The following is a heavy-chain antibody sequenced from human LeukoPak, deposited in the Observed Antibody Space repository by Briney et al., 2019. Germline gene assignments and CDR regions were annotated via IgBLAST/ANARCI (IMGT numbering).Heavy chain of an antibody. D-gene: IGHD6-19*01. Sequence: SQTLSLTCAISGDSVSSNSAAWNWIRQSPLRGLEWLGRTHYRSKWYNDYAVSVKSRITINPDTSKNQFSLQLNSVTPEDTAVYYCAGAGIAVAGTWYNWFDPWGQGTLVTVSS. CDR3: AGAGIAVAGTWYNWFDP. CDR2: THYRSKWYN. V-gene: IGHV6-1*01. J-gene: IGHJ5*02. CDR1: GDSVSSNSAA.